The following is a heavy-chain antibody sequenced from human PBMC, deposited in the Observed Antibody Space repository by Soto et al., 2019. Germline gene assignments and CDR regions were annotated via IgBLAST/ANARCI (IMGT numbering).Heavy chain of an antibody. CDR2: ISYTGSA. CDR3: ARWELLDFVS. CDR1: GASVTSDSYY. D-gene: IGHD2-21*02. J-gene: IGHJ4*02. Sequence: SETLSLTCSVSGASVTSDSYYWSWIRQHPGKGLEWIGYISYTGSAFYNPSLKSRVSISIDASTDKFSLRLSSLTAADTAVYYCARWELLDFVSWGQGTWVTVPS. V-gene: IGHV4-31*03.